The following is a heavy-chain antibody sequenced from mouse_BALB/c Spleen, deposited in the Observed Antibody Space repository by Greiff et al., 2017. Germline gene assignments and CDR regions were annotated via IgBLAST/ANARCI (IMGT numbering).Heavy chain of an antibody. CDR2: IWSGGST. CDR3: ARKSVWLLPYYYAMDY. V-gene: IGHV2-2*02. CDR1: GFSLTSYG. D-gene: IGHD2-3*01. Sequence: QVQLKESGPGLVQPSQSLSITCTVSGFSLTSYGVHWVRQSPGKGLEWLGVIWSGGSTDYNAAFISRLSISKDNSKSQVFFKMNSLQANDTAIYYCARKSVWLLPYYYAMDYWGQGTSVTVSS. J-gene: IGHJ4*01.